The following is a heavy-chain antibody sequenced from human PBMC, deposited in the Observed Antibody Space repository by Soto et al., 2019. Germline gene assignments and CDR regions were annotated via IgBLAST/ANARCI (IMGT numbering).Heavy chain of an antibody. CDR2: ISTSGATR. J-gene: IGHJ4*02. CDR1: GFTLSTAS. Sequence: GGSLRLSCVASGFTLSTASMNWVRQAPGKGLEWVAHISTSGATRYYADSVKGRFTISSDNAKTSLYLQMDSLRNEDTAVYYCARFFGSGFDYWGQVTLVTVSS. CDR3: ARFFGSGFDY. D-gene: IGHD6-19*01. V-gene: IGHV3-48*02.